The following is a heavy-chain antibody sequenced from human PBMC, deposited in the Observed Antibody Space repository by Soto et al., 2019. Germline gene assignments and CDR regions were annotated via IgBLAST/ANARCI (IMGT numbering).Heavy chain of an antibody. V-gene: IGHV1-69*01. D-gene: IGHD5-18*01. CDR2: IIPIFGTA. CDR1: GGTFSSYA. CDR3: ARRGHSYGYNWFGH. J-gene: IGHJ5*02. Sequence: QVQLVQSGAEVKKPGSSVKVSCKASGGTFSSYAISWVRQAPGQGLEWVGGIIPIFGTANYAQKFQGRVRITADQATSTAYMALSRLRSGDTAVYYCARRGHSYGYNWFGHLGQGTLVTVSS.